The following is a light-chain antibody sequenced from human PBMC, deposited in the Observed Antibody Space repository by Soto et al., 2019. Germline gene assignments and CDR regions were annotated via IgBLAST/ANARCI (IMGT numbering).Light chain of an antibody. Sequence: QSALTQPASGSESPGQSISISCGGGRNDIGTYNLVSWYQQHPGKAPKLIIYEGNKRPSGVSNRFSGSRSGNTASLTISGLQAEDEADYYCCSYTDGSSLLFGGGTQLTVL. CDR1: RNDIGTYNL. CDR3: CSYTDGSSLL. CDR2: EGN. J-gene: IGLJ3*02. V-gene: IGLV2-23*01.